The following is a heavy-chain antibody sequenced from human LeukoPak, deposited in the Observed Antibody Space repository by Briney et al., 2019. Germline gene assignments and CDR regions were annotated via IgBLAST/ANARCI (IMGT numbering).Heavy chain of an antibody. D-gene: IGHD5-18*01. V-gene: IGHV3-23*01. CDR2: ISGSGDRT. CDR3: AKVYSYGYVRDY. J-gene: IGHJ4*02. CDR1: GFTFSSSA. Sequence: GGSLRLSCAASGFTFSSSAMSWVRQAPGKGLEWVSTISGSGDRTYYADSVKGRFTISRDNAKNSLYLQMNSLRAEDTAVYYCAKVYSYGYVRDYWGQGTLVTVSS.